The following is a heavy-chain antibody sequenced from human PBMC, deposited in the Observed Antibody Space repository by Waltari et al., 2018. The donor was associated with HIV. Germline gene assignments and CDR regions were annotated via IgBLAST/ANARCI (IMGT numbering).Heavy chain of an antibody. CDR3: ARAYNWNIRSPGFCDF. V-gene: IGHV3-30*04. D-gene: IGHD1-20*01. CDR2: ISYDGRHI. J-gene: IGHJ4*02. Sequence: QVQLVDSGGGVVQPGRSLRLSCAASGFTFNSYALHGVRQAPGNGLCWGAVISYDGRHIFYADSVRGRFTISRDNSKNTLYLQMNSLTPADTAVYYCARAYNWNIRSPGFCDFWGQGTLVTVSS. CDR1: GFTFNSYA.